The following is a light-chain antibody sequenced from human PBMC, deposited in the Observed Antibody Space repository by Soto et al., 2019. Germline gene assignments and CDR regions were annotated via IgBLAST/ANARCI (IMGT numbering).Light chain of an antibody. CDR2: NKN. CDR1: SSNIGSNA. Sequence: QSVLTQPPSASGTPGQRVTISCSGGSSNIGSNAVNWYQQLPGTAPELLIYNKNQRPSGVPDRFSGSQSGTSASLAISGLQSGDEAEYYCATWDDSLNGYAFGSGTKVTVL. CDR3: ATWDDSLNGYA. J-gene: IGLJ1*01. V-gene: IGLV1-44*01.